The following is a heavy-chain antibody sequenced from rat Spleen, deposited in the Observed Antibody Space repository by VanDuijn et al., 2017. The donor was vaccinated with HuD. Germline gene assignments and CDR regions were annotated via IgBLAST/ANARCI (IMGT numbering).Heavy chain of an antibody. V-gene: IGHV5-31*01. CDR3: TRGIYYGYNAFVY. J-gene: IGHJ3*01. CDR1: GFKFNNNW. CDR2: ISNTGGTT. Sequence: EVQLVESGGGLVQPGRSLKLSCIASGFKFNNNWMTWIRQAPGKGLEWIASISNTGGTTNYPDSVKGRFTISRNNAKTTLYLQMNSLRSEDTATYYCTRGIYYGYNAFVYWGQGTLVTVSS. D-gene: IGHD1-9*01.